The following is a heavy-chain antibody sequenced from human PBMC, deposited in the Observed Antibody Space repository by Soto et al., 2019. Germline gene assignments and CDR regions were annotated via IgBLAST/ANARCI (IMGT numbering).Heavy chain of an antibody. Sequence: EVQLLESGGGVVQPGGSLRLSCVASGFNFKKFAMAWVRQAAGEGLEWVSGISCCGGSASYADSVTGRFSIASDDSKNTVSLQLNSLRVEDTAQYYCAKADGQQWLIPHLDNWGQGTLVTFS. D-gene: IGHD6-19*01. CDR3: AKADGQQWLIPHLDN. CDR1: GFNFKKFA. V-gene: IGHV3-23*01. J-gene: IGHJ4*02. CDR2: ISCCGGSA.